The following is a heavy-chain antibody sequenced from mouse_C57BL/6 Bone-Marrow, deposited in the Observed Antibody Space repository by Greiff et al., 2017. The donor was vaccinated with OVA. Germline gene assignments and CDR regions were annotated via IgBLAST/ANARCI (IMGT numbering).Heavy chain of an antibody. V-gene: IGHV1-9*01. CDR2: ILPGSGST. Sequence: QVQLQQSGAELMKPGASVKLSCKATGYTFTGYWIEWVKQRPGHGLEWIGEILPGSGSTNYNEKFKGQATFTADPAANTAYMQLISLTTEDSEIYYCARGRLYYSNWYFEVWGTGTTVTVSS. J-gene: IGHJ1*03. CDR1: GYTFTGYW. CDR3: ARGRLYYSNWYFEV. D-gene: IGHD2-5*01.